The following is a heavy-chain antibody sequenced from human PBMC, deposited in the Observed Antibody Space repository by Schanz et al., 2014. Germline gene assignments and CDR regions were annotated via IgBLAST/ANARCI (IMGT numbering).Heavy chain of an antibody. J-gene: IGHJ4*02. CDR3: AKDFVPLVQQLIRSGGAHLDH. Sequence: QVQLVESGGGVVQPGRSLGLSCAASGFTFSNYGLVWVRQAPGTGLEWLAVISYDGSDKFHADSVKGRFTISRDNSKNTLYLQMNSLRVEDTAVYYCAKDFVPLVQQLIRSGGAHLDHWGQGTLVTVSS. CDR1: GFTFSNYG. CDR2: ISYDGSDK. V-gene: IGHV3-30*18. D-gene: IGHD6-13*01.